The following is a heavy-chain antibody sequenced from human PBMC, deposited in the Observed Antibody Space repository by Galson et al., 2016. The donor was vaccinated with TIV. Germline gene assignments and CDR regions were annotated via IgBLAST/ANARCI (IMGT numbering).Heavy chain of an antibody. J-gene: IGHJ5*02. V-gene: IGHV3-15*01. D-gene: IGHD2-2*01. Sequence: SLRLSCAASGFTFHNAWMSWVRQAPGKGLEWVARIKSHIDDGTTDYAAPVRGRFTISRDDSTSTLYLQMNRLKLEDTALYYCTTDPFDQVLWGGLSSWGQGTLVTVSS. CDR1: GFTFHNAW. CDR3: TTDPFDQVLWGGLSS. CDR2: IKSHIDDGTT.